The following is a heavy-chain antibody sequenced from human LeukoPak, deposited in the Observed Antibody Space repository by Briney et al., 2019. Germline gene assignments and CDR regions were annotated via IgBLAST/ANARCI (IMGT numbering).Heavy chain of an antibody. D-gene: IGHD6-13*01. CDR1: GFTFSSYW. CDR2: INSDGSST. CDR3: ARVDFSSSWYTYYYGMDV. J-gene: IGHJ6*02. Sequence: GGSLRLSCAASGFTFSSYWMHWVRQAPGKGLVWVSRINSDGSSTSYADSVKGRFTISRDNAKNTLYLQMNSLRAEDTAVYYCARVDFSSSWYTYYYGMDVWGQGTRSPSP. V-gene: IGHV3-74*01.